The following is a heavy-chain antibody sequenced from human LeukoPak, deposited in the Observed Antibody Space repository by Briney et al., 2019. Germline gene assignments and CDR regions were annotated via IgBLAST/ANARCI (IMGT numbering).Heavy chain of an antibody. CDR3: ARQPHAFDNWFDS. Sequence: LETLSLTCTVSDGSISSGSYYWGWIRQPPGKGLEWIGNIHYSGITYYNPSLKSRVTISVDTSKNQFSLKLTSVTAADTAFYYCARQPHAFDNWFDSWGQGTLVTVSS. D-gene: IGHD3-10*01. V-gene: IGHV4-39*01. J-gene: IGHJ5*01. CDR2: IHYSGIT. CDR1: DGSISSGSYY.